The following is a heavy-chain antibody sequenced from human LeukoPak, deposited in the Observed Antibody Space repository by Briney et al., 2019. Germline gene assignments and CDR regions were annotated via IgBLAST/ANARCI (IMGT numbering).Heavy chain of an antibody. Sequence: ASVKVSCKASGYTFTSYDINWVRQAPGQRLEWMGWINAGNGNTKYSQEFQGRVTITRDTSASTAYMELSSLRSEDMAVYYCARDDYSNSGFDYWGQGTLVTVSS. D-gene: IGHD4-11*01. CDR2: INAGNGNT. CDR1: GYTFTSYD. CDR3: ARDDYSNSGFDY. V-gene: IGHV1-3*03. J-gene: IGHJ4*02.